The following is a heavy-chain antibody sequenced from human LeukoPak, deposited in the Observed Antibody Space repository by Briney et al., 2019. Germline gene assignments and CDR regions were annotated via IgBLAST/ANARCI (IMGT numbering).Heavy chain of an antibody. Sequence: GGSLRLSCAASGFTFSSYSMNWVRQAPGKGLEWVSSISSSSSYIYYADSVKGRFTISRDNAKNSLYLQMNSLRAEDTAVYYCARDQTVTIDAFDIWGQGTMATVSS. D-gene: IGHD4-17*01. CDR1: GFTFSSYS. V-gene: IGHV3-21*01. J-gene: IGHJ3*02. CDR2: ISSSSSYI. CDR3: ARDQTVTIDAFDI.